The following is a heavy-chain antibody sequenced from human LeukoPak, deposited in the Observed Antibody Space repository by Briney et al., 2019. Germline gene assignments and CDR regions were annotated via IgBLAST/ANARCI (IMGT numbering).Heavy chain of an antibody. D-gene: IGHD3-3*01. V-gene: IGHV3-48*03. Sequence: GGSLRLSCAASGFTFSSYEMNWVRQAPGKGLEWVSYISSSGSTICYADSVKGRFTISRDNAKNSLYLQMNSLRAEDTAVYYCARDPTGYDFWSGGNWFDPWGQGTLVTVSS. CDR2: ISSSGSTI. CDR3: ARDPTGYDFWSGGNWFDP. CDR1: GFTFSSYE. J-gene: IGHJ5*02.